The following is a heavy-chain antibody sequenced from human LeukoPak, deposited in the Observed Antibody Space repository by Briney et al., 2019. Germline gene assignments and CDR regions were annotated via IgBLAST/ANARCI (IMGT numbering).Heavy chain of an antibody. CDR1: GDSISGDY. Sequence: SETLSLTRTVSGDSISGDYWSWIRQPPGKGLEWIGYIYYSGSTNYNPSFKSRVTISVDTSKNQFSLRLSSVTAADTAMYYCARGSFGTMFRGVFFDYWGQGTLVTVSS. D-gene: IGHD3-10*01. V-gene: IGHV4-59*01. CDR3: ARGSFGTMFRGVFFDY. J-gene: IGHJ4*02. CDR2: IYYSGST.